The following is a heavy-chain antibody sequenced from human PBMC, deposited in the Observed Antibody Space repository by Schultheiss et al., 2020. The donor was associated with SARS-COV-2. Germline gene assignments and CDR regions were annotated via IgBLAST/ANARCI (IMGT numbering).Heavy chain of an antibody. CDR3: ARQITYYDFWSGPKAYYYYMDV. V-gene: IGHV3-23*01. CDR1: GFTFSSYA. J-gene: IGHJ6*03. CDR2: ISGSGGST. D-gene: IGHD3-3*01. Sequence: GESLKISCAASGFTFSSYAMSWVRQAPGKGLEWVSAISGSGGSTYYADSVKGRFTISRDNSKNTLYLQMNSLRAEDTAVYYCARQITYYDFWSGPKAYYYYMDVWGKGTTVTVSS.